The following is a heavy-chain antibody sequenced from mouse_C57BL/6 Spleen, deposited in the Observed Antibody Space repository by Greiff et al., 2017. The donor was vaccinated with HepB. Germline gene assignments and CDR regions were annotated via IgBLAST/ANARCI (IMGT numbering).Heavy chain of an antibody. Sequence: VQLQQSGAELVKPGASVKLSCTASGFNNNDYYMHWVKQRTEQGLEWIGRIDPEDGETKYAPKFQGKATITADTSSNTAYLQLSSLTSEDTAVYYCTRGYGSSYGYCDVWGTGATVTVSS. CDR3: TRGYGSSYGYCDV. CDR1: GFNNNDYY. CDR2: IDPEDGET. V-gene: IGHV14-2*01. D-gene: IGHD1-1*01. J-gene: IGHJ1*03.